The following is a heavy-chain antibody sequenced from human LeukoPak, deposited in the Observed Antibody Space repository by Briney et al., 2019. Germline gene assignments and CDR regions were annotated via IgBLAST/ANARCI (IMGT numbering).Heavy chain of an antibody. CDR1: GGSIGSGDYY. CDR3: ARDSGYGLNDY. V-gene: IGHV4-31*03. CDR2: IFYTGST. Sequence: PSETLSLTCTVSGGSIGSGDYYWSWIRQHPEKGLEWIGYIFYTGSTYYNPSLRSRVAISVDTSKNQFSLRLTSVTAADTAVYYCARDSGYGLNDYWGQGTLVTVSS. J-gene: IGHJ4*02. D-gene: IGHD5-12*01.